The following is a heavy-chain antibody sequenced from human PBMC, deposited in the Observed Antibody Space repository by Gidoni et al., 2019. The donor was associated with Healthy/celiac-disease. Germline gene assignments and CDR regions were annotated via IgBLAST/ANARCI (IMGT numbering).Heavy chain of an antibody. D-gene: IGHD2-2*02. CDR3: ARGKIVPAAISYYYYYGMDV. CDR1: GFTFSSYS. V-gene: IGHV3-21*01. J-gene: IGHJ6*02. Sequence: EVQLVESGGGLVKPGGSLRLSCAASGFTFSSYSMNWVRQAPGKGLEWVSSISSSSSYIYYADSVKGRFTISRDNAKNSLYLQMNSLRAEDTAVYYCARGKIVPAAISYYYYYGMDVWGQGTTVTVSS. CDR2: ISSSSSYI.